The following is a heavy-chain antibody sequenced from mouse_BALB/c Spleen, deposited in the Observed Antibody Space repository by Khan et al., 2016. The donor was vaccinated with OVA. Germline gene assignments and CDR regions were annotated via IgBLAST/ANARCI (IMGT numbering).Heavy chain of an antibody. CDR2: ITSGGSYT. CDR1: GFAFSSYS. V-gene: IGHV5-6-4*01. CDR3: TRDRNYYGSSFYFDY. D-gene: IGHD1-1*01. Sequence: EVELVESGGGLVKPGGSLKLSCAASGFAFSSYSMSWVRQTPEQRLEWVATITSGGSYTYYPDSVKGRFPLSRDNAKNTLYLHMSRLKSEATAMYYCTRDRNYYGSSFYFDYWGQGTTLTVSS. J-gene: IGHJ2*01.